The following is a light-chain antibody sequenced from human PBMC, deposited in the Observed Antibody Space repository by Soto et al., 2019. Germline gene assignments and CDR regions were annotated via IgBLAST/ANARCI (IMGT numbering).Light chain of an antibody. CDR2: YDD. J-gene: IGLJ1*01. Sequence: SVLTQPPSASGTPGQRVTISCSGSNSNIGSNTVNWYQQLPGTAPKLLIYYDDLRPSGVPDRISGSKSGTSASLAISGLQSDDEAAYYCAAWDDRLNGRVFGTGTKVTVL. CDR3: AAWDDRLNGRV. V-gene: IGLV1-44*01. CDR1: NSNIGSNT.